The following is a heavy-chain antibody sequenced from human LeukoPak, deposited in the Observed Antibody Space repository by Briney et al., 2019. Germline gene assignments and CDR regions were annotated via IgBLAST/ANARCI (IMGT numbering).Heavy chain of an antibody. CDR2: INAGNGNT. CDR3: AREGIQLWYDAFDI. CDR1: GYTFTSYA. D-gene: IGHD5-18*01. Sequence: ASVKVSCKASGYTFTSYAMQWVRQAPGQRLEWMGWINAGNGNTKYSQKFQGRVTITRDTSASTAYMELSSLRSEDTAVYYCAREGIQLWYDAFDIWGQGTMVTVSS. V-gene: IGHV1-3*01. J-gene: IGHJ3*02.